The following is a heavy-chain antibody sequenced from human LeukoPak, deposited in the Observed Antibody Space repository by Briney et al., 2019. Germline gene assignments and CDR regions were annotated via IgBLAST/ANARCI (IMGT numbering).Heavy chain of an antibody. D-gene: IGHD3-10*01. Sequence: GGSLRLSCAASGFTVFNYWMSWVRQAPGKGLEWVSYISSSSNTIYYADSVKGRFTISRDNSKNTLYLQMNSLRAEDTAVYYCTKVRAYDDSGNPYWHFDLWGRGTLVTVSS. CDR2: ISSSSNTI. CDR3: TKVRAYDDSGNPYWHFDL. J-gene: IGHJ2*01. V-gene: IGHV3-48*01. CDR1: GFTVFNYW.